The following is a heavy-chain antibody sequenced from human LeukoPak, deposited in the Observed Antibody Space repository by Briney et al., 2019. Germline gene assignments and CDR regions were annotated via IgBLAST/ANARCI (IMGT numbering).Heavy chain of an antibody. Sequence: SVKVSCKASGGTFSSYAISWVRQAPGQGLEWMGRIIPILGIANYAQKFQGRVTITADKSTSTAYMELSSLRSEDTAVYYCVKASYGDNWFDPWGQGTLVTVSS. CDR2: IIPILGIA. D-gene: IGHD4-17*01. CDR3: VKASYGDNWFDP. J-gene: IGHJ5*02. CDR1: GGTFSSYA. V-gene: IGHV1-69*04.